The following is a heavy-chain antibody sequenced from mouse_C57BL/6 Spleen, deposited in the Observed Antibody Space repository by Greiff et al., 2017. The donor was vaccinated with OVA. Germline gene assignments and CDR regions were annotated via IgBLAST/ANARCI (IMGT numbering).Heavy chain of an antibody. J-gene: IGHJ1*03. V-gene: IGHV1-55*01. CDR3: ARGNYGNYVWYFDV. CDR1: GYTFTSYW. Sequence: QVQLQQPGAELVKPGASVKMSCKASGYTFTSYWITWVKQRPGQGLEWIGDIYPGSGSTNYNEKFKSKATLTVDTSSSTAYMQLSSLTSEDSAVYDCARGNYGNYVWYFDVWGTGTTVTVSS. D-gene: IGHD2-1*01. CDR2: IYPGSGST.